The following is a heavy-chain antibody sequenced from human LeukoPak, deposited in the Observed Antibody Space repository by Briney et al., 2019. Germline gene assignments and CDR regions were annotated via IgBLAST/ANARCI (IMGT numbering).Heavy chain of an antibody. CDR2: INHSGST. CDR1: GGSFSGYY. Sequence: SETLSLTCAVYGGSFSGYYWSWIRQPPGKGLEWIGEINHSGSTNCNPSLKSRVTISVDTSKNQFSLKLSSVTAADTAVYYCARRKITIFGVAPFDPWGQGTLVTVSS. J-gene: IGHJ5*02. V-gene: IGHV4-34*01. D-gene: IGHD3-3*01. CDR3: ARRKITIFGVAPFDP.